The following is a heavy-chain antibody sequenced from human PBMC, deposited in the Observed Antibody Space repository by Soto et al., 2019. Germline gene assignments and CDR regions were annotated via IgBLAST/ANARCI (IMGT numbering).Heavy chain of an antibody. CDR1: GVSISSGNW. CDR2: IFHDGTA. CDR3: ARLVYDTRLNYMYFDF. D-gene: IGHD3-10*01. V-gene: IGHV4-4*02. Sequence: SETLSLTCAVSGVSISSGNWWTWVRQSPQRGLEYIGEIFHDGTANYYPSFEGRVAISVDTSKNQFSLKLTSVTAADTAIYFCARLVYDTRLNYMYFDFWGQGTLVTVSS. J-gene: IGHJ4*02.